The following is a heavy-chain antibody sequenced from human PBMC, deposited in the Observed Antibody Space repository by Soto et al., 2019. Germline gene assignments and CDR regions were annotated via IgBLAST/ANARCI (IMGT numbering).Heavy chain of an antibody. CDR3: ARAPGGSSSFVDY. J-gene: IGHJ4*02. CDR2: MNPNSGNT. V-gene: IGHV1-8*03. CDR1: GYTFTSYG. D-gene: IGHD6-6*01. Sequence: ASVKVSCKASGYTFTSYGISWVRQATGQGLEWMGWMNPNSGNTSYAQKFQGRVTITRDTSASTAHMELSSLRSEDTAVYYCARAPGGSSSFVDYWGQGTLVTVSS.